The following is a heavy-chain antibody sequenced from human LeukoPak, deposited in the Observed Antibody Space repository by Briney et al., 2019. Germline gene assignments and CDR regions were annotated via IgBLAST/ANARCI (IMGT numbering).Heavy chain of an antibody. J-gene: IGHJ6*03. D-gene: IGHD5-18*01. Sequence: AASVTVSCKASGYTFTSYGISWVRQAPGQGLEWMGWISAYNGNTNYAQKLQGRVTMTTDTSTSTAYMEPRSLRTDDTAVYYCARVILKVGYSYGYYMDVWGKGTTVTVSS. CDR3: ARVILKVGYSYGYYMDV. CDR2: ISAYNGNT. V-gene: IGHV1-18*01. CDR1: GYTFTSYG.